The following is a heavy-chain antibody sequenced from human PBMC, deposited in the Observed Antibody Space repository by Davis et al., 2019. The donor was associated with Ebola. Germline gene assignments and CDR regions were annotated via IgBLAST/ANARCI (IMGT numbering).Heavy chain of an antibody. D-gene: IGHD3-16*02. CDR1: GFTFSKVW. CDR3: ASGTYRLGDY. V-gene: IGHV3-23*01. Sequence: GESLKISCAASGFTFSKVWMNWVRQAPGKGLEWVSGISGSGANTDYTDAVKGRFTISRDNSKNTLYLRMTSLRADDTATYFCASGTYRLGDYWGQGALVTVSS. J-gene: IGHJ4*02. CDR2: ISGSGANT.